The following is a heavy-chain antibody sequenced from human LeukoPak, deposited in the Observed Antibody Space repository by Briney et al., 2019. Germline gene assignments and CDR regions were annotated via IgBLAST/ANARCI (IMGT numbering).Heavy chain of an antibody. V-gene: IGHV3-20*04. CDR2: INWNGGST. D-gene: IGHD2-2*01. CDR1: GFTFDDYG. Sequence: GGSLRLPCAASGFTFDDYGMSWVRQAPGKGLEWVSGINWNGGSTGYADSVKGRFTISRDNAKNSLYLQMNSLRAEDTAVYYCARQGYCSSTTCYVGYWGQGTLVTVSS. J-gene: IGHJ4*02. CDR3: ARQGYCSSTTCYVGY.